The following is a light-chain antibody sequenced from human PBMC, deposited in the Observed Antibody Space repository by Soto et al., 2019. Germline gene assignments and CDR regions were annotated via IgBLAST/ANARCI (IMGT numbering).Light chain of an antibody. Sequence: QSALTQPPSASGSPGQSVIISCTGTNSDVGGYNYVSWYQQHPGKAPKLMIYEVSQRPSGVPDRFSGSKSGNTASQTVSGLLAEDEADYYCSSYAGSNNVIFGGGTKVTVL. V-gene: IGLV2-8*01. CDR2: EVS. CDR1: NSDVGGYNY. CDR3: SSYAGSNNVI. J-gene: IGLJ2*01.